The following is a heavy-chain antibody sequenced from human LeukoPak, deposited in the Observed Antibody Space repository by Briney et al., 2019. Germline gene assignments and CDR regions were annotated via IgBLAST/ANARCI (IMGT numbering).Heavy chain of an antibody. Sequence: PGGSLRLSCAASGFTFSNYGMHWVRQAPGKGLEWVAFIRSDGINKYHADSVKGRFTISRDNSKNTLYLQMNSLRAEDTAVYCCARGVGYYYDTSGYYGNAFAVWGQGTMVTVSS. CDR3: ARGVGYYYDTSGYYGNAFAV. V-gene: IGHV3-30*02. CDR1: GFTFSNYG. D-gene: IGHD3-22*01. J-gene: IGHJ3*01. CDR2: IRSDGINK.